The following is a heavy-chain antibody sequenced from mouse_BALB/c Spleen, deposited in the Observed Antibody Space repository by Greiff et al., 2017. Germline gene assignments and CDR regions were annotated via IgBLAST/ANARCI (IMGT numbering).Heavy chain of an antibody. J-gene: IGHJ4*01. V-gene: IGHV14-3*02. CDR2: IDPANGNT. D-gene: IGHD2-3*01. Sequence: EVQLQQSGAELVKPGASVKLSCTASGFNIKDTYMHWVKQRPEQGLEWIGRIDPANGNTKYDPKFQGKATITADTSSNTAYLQLSSLTSEDTAVYYCATMMRSYAMDYWGQGTSVTVSS. CDR1: GFNIKDTY. CDR3: ATMMRSYAMDY.